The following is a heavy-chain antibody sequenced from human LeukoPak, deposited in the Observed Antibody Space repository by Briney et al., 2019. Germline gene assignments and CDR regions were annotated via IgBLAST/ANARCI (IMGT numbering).Heavy chain of an antibody. J-gene: IGHJ5*02. D-gene: IGHD5-24*01. Sequence: VALGGSLRLSCAASGFTFSSYSMNWVRQAPGKGLEWVSSISSSSSYIYYADSVKGRFTISRDNAKNSLYLQMNSLRAEDTAVYYCAREDDYIGPWVDPWGQGTLVTVSS. CDR1: GFTFSSYS. CDR2: ISSSSSYI. CDR3: AREDDYIGPWVDP. V-gene: IGHV3-21*01.